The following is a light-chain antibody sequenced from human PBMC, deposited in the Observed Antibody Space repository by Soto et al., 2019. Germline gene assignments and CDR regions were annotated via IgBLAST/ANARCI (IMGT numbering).Light chain of an antibody. J-gene: IGKJ4*01. CDR3: QQYNDWPLS. Sequence: IVMTQSPATLSVSPGERATLSCRSSQSISSDVACYRQKPGQPPTLILYGASTRAIGFRAMFSGSGSGTEFTLTINSLQSEDFGTYYCQQYNDWPLSFGGGTKVEIK. CDR2: GAS. V-gene: IGKV3-15*01. CDR1: QSISSD.